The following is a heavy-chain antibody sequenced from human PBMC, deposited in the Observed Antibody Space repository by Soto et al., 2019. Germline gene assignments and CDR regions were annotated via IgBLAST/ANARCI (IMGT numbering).Heavy chain of an antibody. CDR1: GGTFSSYA. CDR2: IIPIFGTA. CDR3: ARESTVVTQADANWFDP. V-gene: IGHV1-69*13. J-gene: IGHJ5*02. D-gene: IGHD4-17*01. Sequence: ASVKVSCKASGGTFSSYAISWVRQAPGQGLEWMGGIIPIFGTANYAQKFHGRVTITADESTSTAYMELSSLRSEDTAVYYCARESTVVTQADANWFDPWGQGTLVTVS.